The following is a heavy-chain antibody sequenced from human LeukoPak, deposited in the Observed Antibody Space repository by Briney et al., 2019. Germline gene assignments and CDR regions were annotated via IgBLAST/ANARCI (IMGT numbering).Heavy chain of an antibody. CDR2: ISAYNGNT. Sequence: ASVKVSCKASGYTFTGYYMHWVRQAPGQGLEWMGWISAYNGNTNYAQKLQGRVTMTTDTSTSTAYMELRSLRSDDTAVYYCAREGSSWNYYYYGMDVWGQGTTVTVSS. V-gene: IGHV1-18*04. CDR1: GYTFTGYY. J-gene: IGHJ6*02. D-gene: IGHD6-13*01. CDR3: AREGSSWNYYYYGMDV.